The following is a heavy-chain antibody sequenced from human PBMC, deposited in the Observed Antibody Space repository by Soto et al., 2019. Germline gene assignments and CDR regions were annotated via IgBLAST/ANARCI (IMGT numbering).Heavy chain of an antibody. J-gene: IGHJ6*03. CDR2: IYYSGST. CDR3: ARRARGWYDYYYYMDV. V-gene: IGHV4-59*01. Sequence: QVQLQESGPGLVKPSETLSLTCTVSGGSISSYYWSWIRQPPGKVLEWIGDIYYSGSTNYNTSLDSRGTISVDTPKNQLPLQLSCVTAADTAVYYCARRARGWYDYYYYMDVWGKGTTVTVSS. CDR1: GGSISSYY. D-gene: IGHD6-19*01.